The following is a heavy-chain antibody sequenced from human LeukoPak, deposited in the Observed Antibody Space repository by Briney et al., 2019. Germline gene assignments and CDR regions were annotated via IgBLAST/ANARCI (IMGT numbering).Heavy chain of an antibody. CDR1: GGSISSGGYY. D-gene: IGHD2-15*01. J-gene: IGHJ4*02. CDR3: ARDTGYCSGGFSRRDKCHFDY. CDR2: IYYSGST. V-gene: IGHV4-31*03. Sequence: PSETLSLTCTVSGGSISSGGYYWSWIRQHPGKGLEWIGYIYYSGSTYYNPSLKSRVTISVDMSKNQFSLKLSSVTAADTAVYYCARDTGYCSGGFSRRDKCHFDYWGQGTLVTVSS.